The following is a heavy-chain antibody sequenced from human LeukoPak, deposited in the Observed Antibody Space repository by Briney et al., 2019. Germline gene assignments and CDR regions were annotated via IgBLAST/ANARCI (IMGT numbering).Heavy chain of an antibody. CDR3: ARRGSSWYTATPSYFDY. CDR2: IYPGDSDT. CDR1: GYRFTTYW. J-gene: IGHJ4*02. D-gene: IGHD6-13*01. V-gene: IGHV5-51*01. Sequence: GESLKISCKGPGYRFTTYWIGWVRQMPGKGVEWMGIIYPGDSDTRYSPSFQGHVTISADKSISTAYLQWSSLKASDTAMYYCARRGSSWYTATPSYFDYWGQGTLVTVSS.